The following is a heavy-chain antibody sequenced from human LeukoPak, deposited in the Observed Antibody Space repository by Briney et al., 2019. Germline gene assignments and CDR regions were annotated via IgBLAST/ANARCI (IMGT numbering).Heavy chain of an antibody. V-gene: IGHV1-69*13. CDR2: IIPIFGTA. Sequence: GASVKVSCKASGGTFISYAISWVRQAPGQGLEWMGGIIPIFGTANYAQKFQGRVTITADESTSTAYMELSSLRSEDTAVYYCARSEGYCSGGSCYYFDYWGQGTLVTVSS. CDR3: ARSEGYCSGGSCYYFDY. D-gene: IGHD2-15*01. J-gene: IGHJ4*02. CDR1: GGTFISYA.